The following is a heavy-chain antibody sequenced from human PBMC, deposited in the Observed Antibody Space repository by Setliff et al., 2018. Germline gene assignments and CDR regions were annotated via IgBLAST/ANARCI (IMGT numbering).Heavy chain of an antibody. D-gene: IGHD2-15*01. CDR2: INFDGSST. Sequence: GESLKISCEASGLTLSHYWMHWVRQGPGKGLVWVSYINFDGSSTNYADSVKGRFTISRDNAKNTLYLQMNSLRPEDTAVYYCARTCSGSGCYAGLESWGQGTPVTVSS. J-gene: IGHJ4*02. CDR1: GLTLSHYW. CDR3: ARTCSGSGCYAGLES. V-gene: IGHV3-74*01.